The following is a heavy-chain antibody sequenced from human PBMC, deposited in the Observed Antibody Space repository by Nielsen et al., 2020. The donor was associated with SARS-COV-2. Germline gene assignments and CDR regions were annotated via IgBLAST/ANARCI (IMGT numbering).Heavy chain of an antibody. J-gene: IGHJ5*02. CDR1: GLTFSDYY. D-gene: IGHD6-13*01. V-gene: IGHV3-11*03. CDR3: ARIAPAGTDWFDP. CDR2: ISSSGDYA. Sequence: GESLKISCVASGLTFSDYYMSWIRQTPGQGLEWVSYISSSGDYARYADSVQGRFTVSRDNAQKSLYLQMNSLTADDTAVYYCARIAPAGTDWFDPWGQGTLVTVSS.